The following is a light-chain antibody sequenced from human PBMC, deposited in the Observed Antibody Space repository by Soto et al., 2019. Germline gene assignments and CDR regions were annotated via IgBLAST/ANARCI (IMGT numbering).Light chain of an antibody. CDR3: CSYAGSSTYV. Sequence: LTQPASVSGSPGQSITISCTGTSSDVGRYNIVSWYQQHPGKAPKLMIYEGSKRPSGVSDRFSGSKSGNTASLTISGLQAEDEADYYCCSYAGSSTYVFGTGTKATVL. CDR1: SSDVGRYNI. CDR2: EGS. J-gene: IGLJ1*01. V-gene: IGLV2-23*01.